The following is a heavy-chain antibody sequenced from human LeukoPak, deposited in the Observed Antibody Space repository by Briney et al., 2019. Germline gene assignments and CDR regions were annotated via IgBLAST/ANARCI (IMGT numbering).Heavy chain of an antibody. Sequence: PSETLSLTCTVSGGSISSYYWSWIRQPPGKGLEWIGEINRSGSTNYNPSLKSRVTISVDTSKNQFSLKLSSVTAADTAVYYCARATHGSPAIWFYPWGQGTLVTVSS. J-gene: IGHJ5*02. V-gene: IGHV4-34*01. CDR3: ARATHGSPAIWFYP. CDR2: INRSGST. CDR1: GGSISSYY. D-gene: IGHD3-10*01.